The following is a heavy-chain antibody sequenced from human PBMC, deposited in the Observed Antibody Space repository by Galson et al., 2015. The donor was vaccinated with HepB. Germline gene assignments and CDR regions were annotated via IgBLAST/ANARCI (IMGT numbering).Heavy chain of an antibody. J-gene: IGHJ2*01. CDR1: GFTFDDYA. Sequence: SLRLSCAASGFTFDDYAMDWVRQAPGKGLEWISGLGWNGDKVAYADSVKGRFTISRDNAKNSLYLQMSSLKPEGTAFYYCTRGGPYYYDANGNWYFDLWGRGTLVTVSS. V-gene: IGHV3-9*01. CDR2: LGWNGDKV. CDR3: TRGGPYYYDANGNWYFDL. D-gene: IGHD3-22*01.